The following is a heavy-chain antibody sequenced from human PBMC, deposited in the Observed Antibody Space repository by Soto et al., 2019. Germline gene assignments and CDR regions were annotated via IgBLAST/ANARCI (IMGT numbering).Heavy chain of an antibody. CDR3: ARDRGYNCFDY. D-gene: IGHD5-12*01. Sequence: PVGSLRLSCAASGFTFSNFWMSWVRQAPGRGLEWVASVKEDGSEMYYVDSVRGRLTISRDNARNSLYLQMNSLRVEDTAVYYCARDRGYNCFDYCGQGTLVTVSS. J-gene: IGHJ4*02. V-gene: IGHV3-7*03. CDR1: GFTFSNFW. CDR2: VKEDGSEM.